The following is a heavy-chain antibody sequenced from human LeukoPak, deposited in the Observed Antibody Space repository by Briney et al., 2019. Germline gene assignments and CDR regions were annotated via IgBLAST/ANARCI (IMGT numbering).Heavy chain of an antibody. Sequence: SETLSLTCAVSGGSISSSNWWNWVRQPPGKGLEWIGEIYQSGSTNYNPSLKSRATISVDTSKNQFSLKLSSVTAADTAVYYCARDESMITFGGVIVSWFDPWGQGTLVTVSS. D-gene: IGHD3-16*02. J-gene: IGHJ5*02. CDR2: IYQSGST. CDR3: ARDESMITFGGVIVSWFDP. CDR1: GGSISSSNW. V-gene: IGHV4-4*02.